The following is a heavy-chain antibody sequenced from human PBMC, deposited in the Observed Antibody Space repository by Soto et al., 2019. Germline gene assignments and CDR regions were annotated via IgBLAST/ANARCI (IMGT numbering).Heavy chain of an antibody. CDR3: ARGESSGWYYFDY. CDR1: GGSISSYY. V-gene: IGHV4-59*01. CDR2: IYYSGST. D-gene: IGHD6-19*01. Sequence: SETLSLTCTVSGGSISSYYWSWIRQPPGKGLGWIGYIYYSGSTNYNPSLKSRVTISVDTSKNQFSLKLSSVTAANTAVYYCARGESSGWYYFDYWGQGTLVTVSS. J-gene: IGHJ4*02.